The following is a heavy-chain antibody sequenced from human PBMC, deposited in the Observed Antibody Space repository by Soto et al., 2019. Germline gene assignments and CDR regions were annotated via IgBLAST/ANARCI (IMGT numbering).Heavy chain of an antibody. V-gene: IGHV3-30*18. D-gene: IGHD3-22*01. J-gene: IGHJ6*02. Sequence: GGSLRLSCAASGFTFSSYGMHWVRQAPGKGLEWVAVISYDGSNKYYADSVKGRFTISRDNSKNTLYLQMNSLRAEDTAVYYCAKSGSSGYLGYYYYGMDVWGQGTTVNVSS. CDR1: GFTFSSYG. CDR2: ISYDGSNK. CDR3: AKSGSSGYLGYYYYGMDV.